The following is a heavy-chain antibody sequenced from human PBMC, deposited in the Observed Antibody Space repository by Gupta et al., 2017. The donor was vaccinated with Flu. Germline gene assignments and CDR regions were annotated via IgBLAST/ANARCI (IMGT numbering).Heavy chain of an antibody. V-gene: IGHV3-23*01. D-gene: IGHD2-8*01. Sequence: EVPLLEYGGGLVQPGGPLRLSCSASGFMFGHYVMSWVRQAPGKGLEWVSTISDGGGRTYYADSVKGRFTISRDNALNTLYLQLNSLRAEDTAMYFCAKDQGVASRQFDYWGQGSLVIVSS. CDR2: ISDGGGRT. CDR1: GFMFGHYV. J-gene: IGHJ4*02. CDR3: AKDQGVASRQFDY.